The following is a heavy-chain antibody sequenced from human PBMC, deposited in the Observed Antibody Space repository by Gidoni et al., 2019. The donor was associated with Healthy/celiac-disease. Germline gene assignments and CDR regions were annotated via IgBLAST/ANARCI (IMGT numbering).Heavy chain of an antibody. CDR2: IYHSGST. Sequence: QVQLQESGPGLVKPSGTLSLTCAVSGGSISSSYWWGCVRQPPGRGLGWIGEIYHSGSTNYNPSLKSRVTISVDNSKNQFSLNLRSVTAADPAVYYCARGYYDFWSGYIAWFDPWGQGTLVTVSS. V-gene: IGHV4-4*02. CDR3: ARGYYDFWSGYIAWFDP. D-gene: IGHD3-3*01. J-gene: IGHJ5*02. CDR1: GGSISSSYW.